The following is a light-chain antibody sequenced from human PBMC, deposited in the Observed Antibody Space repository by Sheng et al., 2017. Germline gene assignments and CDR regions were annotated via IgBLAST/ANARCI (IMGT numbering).Light chain of an antibody. CDR1: QNINIW. J-gene: IGKJ4*01. CDR2: AAS. Sequence: DIHMTQSPSTLSASVGDRVTITCRASQNINIWLAWYQQKPGKAPKLLIYAASTLQSGVPSRFSGSGSGTEFTLAISSLQPDDLATYYCQQYNTYSTFGGGTKVRSN. V-gene: IGKV1-5*01. CDR3: QQYNTYST.